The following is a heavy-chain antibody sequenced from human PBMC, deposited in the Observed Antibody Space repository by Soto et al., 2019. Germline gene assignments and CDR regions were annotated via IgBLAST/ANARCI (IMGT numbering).Heavy chain of an antibody. CDR1: GFTFSSYA. J-gene: IGHJ4*02. CDR3: ALADIVVVVPMYYFDY. V-gene: IGHV3-23*01. D-gene: IGHD2-15*01. Sequence: PGGSLRLSCAASGFTFSSYAMGWVRQAPGKGLEWVSAISGSGGSTYYADSVKGRFTISRDNSKNTLYLQMNSLRAEDTAVYYCALADIVVVVPMYYFDYWGQGTLVTVSS. CDR2: ISGSGGST.